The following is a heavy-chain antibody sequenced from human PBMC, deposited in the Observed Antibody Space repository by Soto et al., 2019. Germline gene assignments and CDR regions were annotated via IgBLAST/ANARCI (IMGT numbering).Heavy chain of an antibody. CDR1: GGTFSSYA. D-gene: IGHD6-13*01. Sequence: GASVKVSCKASGGTFSSYAISWVRQAPGQGLEWMGGIIPIFGTANYAQKFQGRVTITADESTSTAYMELSSLRSEDTAVYYCARESGQQLVLVQREDYYGMDVWGQGTTVTVSS. CDR2: IIPIFGTA. V-gene: IGHV1-69*13. J-gene: IGHJ6*02. CDR3: ARESGQQLVLVQREDYYGMDV.